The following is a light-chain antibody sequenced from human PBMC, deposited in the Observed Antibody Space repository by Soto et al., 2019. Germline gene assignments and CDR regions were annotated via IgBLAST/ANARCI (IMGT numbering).Light chain of an antibody. CDR1: SSDVGGYKY. V-gene: IGLV2-8*01. CDR3: SSYVGSNDFYV. CDR2: EVS. J-gene: IGLJ6*01. Sequence: QSALTQPPSASGSPGQSVTISCTGTSSDVGGYKYVSWYQQYPGKAPELLIYEVSKRPSGVPDRFSGSRSGNTASLTVSGLQAEDEADYYCSSYVGSNDFYVFGTGTQLTVL.